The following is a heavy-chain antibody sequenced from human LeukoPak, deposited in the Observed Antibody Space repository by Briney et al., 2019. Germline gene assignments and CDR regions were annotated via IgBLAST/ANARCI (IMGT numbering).Heavy chain of an antibody. CDR1: GYSFTSYW. CDR3: ARPTAEGYSSSPHFDY. J-gene: IGHJ4*02. Sequence: PGESLMISCKGSGYSFTSYWISWLRQMPGKGLEGMGRIDPSDAYTYYSPSFQGRVTISADKSISTVYLQWSSLKASDTAMYYCARPTAEGYSSSPHFDYWGQGTLVTVSS. CDR2: IDPSDAYT. V-gene: IGHV5-10-1*01. D-gene: IGHD6-13*01.